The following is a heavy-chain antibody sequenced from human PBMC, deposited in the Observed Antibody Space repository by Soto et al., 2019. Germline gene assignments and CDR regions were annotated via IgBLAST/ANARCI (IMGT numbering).Heavy chain of an antibody. J-gene: IGHJ4*02. CDR3: ARDLDDSSGPPGY. D-gene: IGHD3-22*01. CDR1: GYTFTSYD. CDR2: INPNSGGT. V-gene: IGHV1-2*04. Sequence: GALVKVSCKASGYTFTSYDMHWVRQAPGQGLEWMGWINPNSGGTNYAQKFQGWVTMTRDTSISTAYMELSRLRSDDTAVYYCARDLDDSSGPPGYWGQGTLVTVSS.